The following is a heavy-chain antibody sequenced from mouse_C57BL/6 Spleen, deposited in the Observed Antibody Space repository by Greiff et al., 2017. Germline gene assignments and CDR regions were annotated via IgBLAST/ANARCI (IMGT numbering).Heavy chain of an antibody. CDR2: INPSNGGT. Sequence: VKLQQPGTELVKPGASVKLSCKASGYTFTSYWMHWVKQRPGQGLEWIGNINPSNGGTNYNEKFKSKATLTVDKSSSTAYMQLSSLTSEYSAVXYGAREIYYYGSRGDYWGQGTTRTVSS. CDR3: AREIYYYGSRGDY. J-gene: IGHJ2*01. D-gene: IGHD1-1*01. CDR1: GYTFTSYW. V-gene: IGHV1-53*01.